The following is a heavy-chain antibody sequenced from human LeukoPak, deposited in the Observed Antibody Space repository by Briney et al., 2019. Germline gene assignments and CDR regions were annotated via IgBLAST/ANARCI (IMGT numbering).Heavy chain of an antibody. V-gene: IGHV3-7*01. CDR1: GFTFSNYW. D-gene: IGHD2-2*01. J-gene: IGHJ3*02. CDR2: IKQEGSAK. CDR3: ARPGYCSSTSCYDAFDI. Sequence: GGSLRLSCAASGFTFSNYWMSWVRQAPGKGLEWVANIKQEGSAKFYVDSVKGRFTISRDNAKNSLYLQMNSLRAEDTAVYYCARPGYCSSTSCYDAFDIWGQGTLVTVSS.